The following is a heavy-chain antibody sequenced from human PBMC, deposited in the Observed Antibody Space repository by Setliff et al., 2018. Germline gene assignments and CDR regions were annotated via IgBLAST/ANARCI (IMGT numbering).Heavy chain of an antibody. J-gene: IGHJ5*02. CDR3: ARLVRFCTRTACQRLSGGEA. Sequence: GASVKVSCKSSGFTFTDYGITWVRQVPGQGLEWMGWINNYNFNTQYAQKFQGRVTVTTDTSTTTAYMELRSLRADDTAVYYCARLVRFCTRTACQRLSGGEAWGQGTLVTVSS. CDR1: GFTFTDYG. D-gene: IGHD2-8*01. CDR2: INNYNFNT. V-gene: IGHV1-18*01.